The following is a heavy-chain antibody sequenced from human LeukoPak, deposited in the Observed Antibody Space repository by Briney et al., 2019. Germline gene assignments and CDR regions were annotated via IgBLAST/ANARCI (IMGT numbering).Heavy chain of an antibody. Sequence: SVKVSCKASGGTFSSYAISWVRQAPGQGLEWMGRIIPIFGTANYARKFQGRVTITTDESTSTAYMELSSLRSEDTAVYYCALYYDILTGALDYWGQGTLVTVSS. D-gene: IGHD3-9*01. CDR3: ALYYDILTGALDY. V-gene: IGHV1-69*05. CDR2: IIPIFGTA. CDR1: GGTFSSYA. J-gene: IGHJ4*02.